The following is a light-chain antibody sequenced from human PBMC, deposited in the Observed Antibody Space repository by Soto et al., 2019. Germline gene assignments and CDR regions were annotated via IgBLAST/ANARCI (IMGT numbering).Light chain of an antibody. CDR2: EVK. Sequence: QSALTQPPSASGSPGQSVTISCTGTSSDVGGYNYVSWYQHHPGKAPKLMLYEVKTRPSGVPDRFSGSKSGNTASLTVSGLQAEDEADYYCSSYAGSNIYVVFGGGTKVTVL. CDR1: SSDVGGYNY. CDR3: SSYAGSNIYVV. V-gene: IGLV2-8*01. J-gene: IGLJ3*02.